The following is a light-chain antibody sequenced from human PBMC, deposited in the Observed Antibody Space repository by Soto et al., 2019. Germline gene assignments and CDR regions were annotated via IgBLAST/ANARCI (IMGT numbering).Light chain of an antibody. CDR3: GTWDSSLGDVV. J-gene: IGLJ2*01. V-gene: IGLV1-51*01. CDR1: SSNLGNNY. Sequence: QSVLTQPASVSAAPGQKVTISCSGSSSNLGNNYVSWYQQLPGTAPKVLIYDNNKRPSGIPDRFSGSKSGTSATLGITGLQTGDEADYCCGTWDSSLGDVVFGGGTKLTVL. CDR2: DNN.